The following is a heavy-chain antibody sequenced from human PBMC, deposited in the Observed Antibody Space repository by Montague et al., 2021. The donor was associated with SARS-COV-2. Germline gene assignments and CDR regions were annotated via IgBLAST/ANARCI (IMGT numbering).Heavy chain of an antibody. CDR3: ARWDPQTLTLIGLRGKSASDY. V-gene: IGHV4-34*01. D-gene: IGHD4-23*01. Sequence: SETLSLTCAVYGGSFSGYYWTWIRQSPGKGLEWIAEINHRGTTNXNFNPSLRSRVTISVDTSKSQFSLKLSSVTAADTGVYYCARWDPQTLTLIGLRGKSASDYWGQGTLVTVSS. CDR2: INHRGTT. CDR1: GGSFSGYY. J-gene: IGHJ4*02.